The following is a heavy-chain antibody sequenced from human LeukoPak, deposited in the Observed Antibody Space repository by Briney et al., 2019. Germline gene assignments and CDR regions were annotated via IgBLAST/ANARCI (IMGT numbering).Heavy chain of an antibody. CDR1: GGSFSGYY. CDR3: TRHVQPGIASADY. J-gene: IGHJ4*02. Sequence: PSETLSLTCAVYGGSFSGYYWSWIRQPPGKGLEWIGEINHSGSTNYNPSLKSRVTISIDTSKNQFSLRLSSVTAADTAVYYCTRHVQPGIASADYWGQGALVTASS. D-gene: IGHD6-13*01. V-gene: IGHV4-34*01. CDR2: INHSGST.